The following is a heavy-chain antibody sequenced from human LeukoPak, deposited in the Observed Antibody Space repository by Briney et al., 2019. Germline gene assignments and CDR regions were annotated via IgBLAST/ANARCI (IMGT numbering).Heavy chain of an antibody. CDR3: ARDNGRQQLVFYYYGMDV. CDR1: GFTFSSYS. Sequence: GGSLRLSCAASGFTFSSYSMNWVRQAPGKGLEWVSSISSSSSYIYYADSVKGRFTISRDNAKNPLYLQMNSLRAEDTAVYYCARDNGRQQLVFYYYGMDVWGQGTTVTVSS. CDR2: ISSSSSYI. J-gene: IGHJ6*02. V-gene: IGHV3-21*01. D-gene: IGHD6-13*01.